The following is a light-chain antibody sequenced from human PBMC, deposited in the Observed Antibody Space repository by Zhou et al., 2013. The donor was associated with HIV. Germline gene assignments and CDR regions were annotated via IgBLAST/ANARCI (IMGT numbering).Light chain of an antibody. J-gene: IGKJ1*01. CDR1: QSVSSSY. Sequence: DIVLTQSPGTLSLSPGERATLSCRASQSVSSSYLAWYQQKPGQALRLLIYGASSRATDIPDRFSGSGSGTDFTLTISRLEPEDFAVYYCQQYGSSPQTFGQGTKVEIK. V-gene: IGKV3-20*01. CDR3: QQYGSSPQT. CDR2: GAS.